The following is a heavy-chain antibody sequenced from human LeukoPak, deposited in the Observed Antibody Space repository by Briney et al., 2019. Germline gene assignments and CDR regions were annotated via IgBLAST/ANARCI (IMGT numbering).Heavy chain of an antibody. Sequence: GASVKVSCKASGYTFSSYGISWVRQAPGQGLEWMGWISVYNGNAKYAQKFQGRVTMTTDTFTSTAYMEVTSLRSDDTAVYYCARDQYDSVWDSHRPYFDYWGQGTLVTVSS. V-gene: IGHV1-18*01. D-gene: IGHD3-16*02. J-gene: IGHJ4*02. CDR1: GYTFSSYG. CDR2: ISVYNGNA. CDR3: ARDQYDSVWDSHRPYFDY.